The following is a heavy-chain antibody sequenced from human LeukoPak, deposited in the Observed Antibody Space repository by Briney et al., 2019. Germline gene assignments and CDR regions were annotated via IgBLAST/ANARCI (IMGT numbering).Heavy chain of an antibody. V-gene: IGHV3-48*03. Sequence: GGSLRLSCVASGFTFSTYEMRWVRQAPGKGLEWVSHISSSGSAIYYADSVKGRFTISRDNAKNSLYLEMNALGEEDTAVYFCARGFGAYSYGTFDIWGQGTMVTASS. J-gene: IGHJ3*02. CDR3: ARGFGAYSYGTFDI. CDR2: ISSSGSAI. D-gene: IGHD5-18*01. CDR1: GFTFSTYE.